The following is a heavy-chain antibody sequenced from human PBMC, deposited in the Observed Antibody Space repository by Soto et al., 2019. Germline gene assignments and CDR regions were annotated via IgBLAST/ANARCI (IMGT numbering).Heavy chain of an antibody. CDR3: ASRDGYYYGSGGGY. V-gene: IGHV4-4*02. Sequence: SETLSLTCAVSSGSISSSNWWSWVRQPPGKGLEWIGEIYHSGSTNYNPSLKSRVTISVDKSKNQFSLKLSSVTAADTAVYYCASRDGYYYGSGGGYWGQGTLVTVSS. J-gene: IGHJ4*02. CDR2: IYHSGST. CDR1: SGSISSSNW. D-gene: IGHD3-10*01.